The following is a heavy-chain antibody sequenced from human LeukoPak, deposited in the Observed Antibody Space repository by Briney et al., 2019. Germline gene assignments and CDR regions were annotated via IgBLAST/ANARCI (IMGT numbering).Heavy chain of an antibody. J-gene: IGHJ6*02. Sequence: GGSLRLSCAASGFTFSSYAMSWVRQAPGKGLEWVSAISGSGGSTYYADSVKGRFTISRDNSKNTLYLQMNSLRAEDTAVYYCATAPDYGDTLRYYYYGMDVWGQGTTVTVSS. V-gene: IGHV3-23*01. D-gene: IGHD4-17*01. CDR1: GFTFSSYA. CDR2: ISGSGGST. CDR3: ATAPDYGDTLRYYYYGMDV.